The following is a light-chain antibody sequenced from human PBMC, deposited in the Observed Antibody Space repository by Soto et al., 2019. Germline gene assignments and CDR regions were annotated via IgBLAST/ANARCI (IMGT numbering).Light chain of an antibody. Sequence: NFMLTQPHSVSESPGKTLSISCTRSSGSIANNYVQWYQQRPGSAPTTVIYENNPRLSGVPDRFSGSTDGSSNSASLTISGLQTEDEADYYCQSYDSDFVVFGGGTQVTVL. V-gene: IGLV6-57*04. CDR1: SGSIANNY. J-gene: IGLJ2*01. CDR3: QSYDSDFVV. CDR2: ENN.